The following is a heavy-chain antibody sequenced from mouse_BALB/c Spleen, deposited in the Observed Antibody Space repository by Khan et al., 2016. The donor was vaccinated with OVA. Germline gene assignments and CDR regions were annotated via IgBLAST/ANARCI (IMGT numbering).Heavy chain of an antibody. CDR1: GYSITSDYA. CDR3: STTRYTAQTPSFLHLHSVTTTVPATYFCASGRLLLRYPTYFDY. Sequence: EVQLQESGPGLVKPSQSLSLTCTVTGYSITSDYARKWIRQFPGNKLGWMAYIGYSGSTTYNPPLRSQTPITRDTSKNKSFMQVNVGTSGGTLTFHSSTTRYTAQTPSFLHLHSVTTTVPATYFCASGRLLLRYPTYFDYWGQGTTLTVSS. CDR2: IGYSGST. V-gene: IGHV3-2*02. D-gene: IGHD1-1*01. J-gene: IGHJ2*01.